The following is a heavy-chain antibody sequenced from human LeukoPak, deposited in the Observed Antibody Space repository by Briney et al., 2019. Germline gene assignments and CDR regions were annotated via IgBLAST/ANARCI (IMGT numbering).Heavy chain of an antibody. D-gene: IGHD1-26*01. V-gene: IGHV1-3*01. Sequence: ASVKVSCKASGYIFTTHAMYWLRQAPGQRPEWMGWINAGSGYTKYAQKLQGRVTMTTDTSTSTAFMELRSLRSDDTAVYYCARAEVGATRNFDYWGQGTLVTVSS. CDR1: GYIFTTHA. J-gene: IGHJ4*02. CDR3: ARAEVGATRNFDY. CDR2: INAGSGYT.